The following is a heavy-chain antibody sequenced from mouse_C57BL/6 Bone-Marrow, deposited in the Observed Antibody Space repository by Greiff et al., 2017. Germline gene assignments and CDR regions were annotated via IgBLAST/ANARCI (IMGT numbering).Heavy chain of an antibody. CDR1: GYTFTSYW. J-gene: IGHJ1*03. CDR2: IHPNSGST. Sequence: VQLQQPGAELVKPGASVKLSCKASGYTFTSYWMHWVKQRPGQGLEWIGMIHPNSGSTNYNEKFKSKAALTVDKSSSTAYMQLSSLTSEDSAVYYCARDYAWYFDVWGTGTTVTVSS. V-gene: IGHV1-64*01. CDR3: ARDYAWYFDV. D-gene: IGHD2-4*01.